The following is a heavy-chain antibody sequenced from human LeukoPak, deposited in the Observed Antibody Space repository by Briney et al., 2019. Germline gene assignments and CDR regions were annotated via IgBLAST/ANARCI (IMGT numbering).Heavy chain of an antibody. Sequence: ASVKVSCKASGDTSNIHAVSWVRQVPGQGLEWLGRISPIFGSANYAQKFQGRVTITADEATSTVYMELSSLRSEDTAVYYCARPRFPYYRLSGTDYYYMDVWGKGTTVTVSS. CDR1: GDTSNIHA. CDR2: ISPIFGSA. J-gene: IGHJ6*03. CDR3: ARPRFPYYRLSGTDYYYMDV. V-gene: IGHV1-69*13. D-gene: IGHD3-10*01.